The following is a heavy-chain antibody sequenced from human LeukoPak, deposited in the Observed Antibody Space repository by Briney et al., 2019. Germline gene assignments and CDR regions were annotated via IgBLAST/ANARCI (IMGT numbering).Heavy chain of an antibody. D-gene: IGHD2-21*02. J-gene: IGHJ4*02. CDR1: GGTFSSYA. Sequence: GSSVKVSCKASGGTFSSYAISWVRQAPGQGLEWMGRIIPIFGTANYAQKFQGRVTITADKSTSTAYMELSSLRSEDTAVYYCARDRGPWGIVVVTAPFDYWGQGTLVSVPS. CDR3: ARDRGPWGIVVVTAPFDY. CDR2: IIPIFGTA. V-gene: IGHV1-69*06.